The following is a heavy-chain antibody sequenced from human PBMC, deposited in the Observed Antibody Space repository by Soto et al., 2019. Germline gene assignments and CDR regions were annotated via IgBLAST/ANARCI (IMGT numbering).Heavy chain of an antibody. Sequence: DVQLVESGGGLIKPGGSLRLSCTASEFTFASAFMNWVRQAPGKGLEWIGRIRTKTYGEAVDYAAPVKGRFTISRDDSKDTMYLQMNSLKIEDTAVYYCTSCRGYCTGLVAYDIWGQGTMVTVSS. CDR2: IRTKTYGEAV. CDR3: TSCRGYCTGLVAYDI. D-gene: IGHD2-8*02. V-gene: IGHV3-15*07. CDR1: EFTFASAF. J-gene: IGHJ3*02.